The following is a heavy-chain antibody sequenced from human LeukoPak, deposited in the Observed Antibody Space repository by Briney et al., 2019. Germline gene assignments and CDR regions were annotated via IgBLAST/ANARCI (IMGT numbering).Heavy chain of an antibody. CDR2: IRYDGSNK. CDR1: GFTFSSYA. Sequence: PGGSLRLSCAASGFTFSSYAMSWVRQAPGKGLEWVAFIRYDGSNKYYADSVKGRFTISRDNSKNTLYLQMNSLRAEDTAVYYCAKDFADYSYYYYYMDVWGKGTTVTVSS. D-gene: IGHD2-15*01. J-gene: IGHJ6*03. CDR3: AKDFADYSYYYYYMDV. V-gene: IGHV3-30*02.